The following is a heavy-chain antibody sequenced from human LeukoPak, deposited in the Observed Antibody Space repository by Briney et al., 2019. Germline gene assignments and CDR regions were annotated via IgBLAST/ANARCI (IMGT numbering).Heavy chain of an antibody. CDR2: VYYSGST. CDR1: GGSISGTNYR. Sequence: SETLSLTCTVSGGSISGTNYRWGWIRQPPGKGLEWIGTVYYSGSTSYNPSLKSRVTTSMDTSKNQFSLKLTSVTAADTAVYYCARDWVVPAAKSTYYYYYGMDVWGQGTTVTVSS. CDR3: ARDWVVPAAKSTYYYYYGMDV. D-gene: IGHD2-2*01. J-gene: IGHJ6*02. V-gene: IGHV4-39*07.